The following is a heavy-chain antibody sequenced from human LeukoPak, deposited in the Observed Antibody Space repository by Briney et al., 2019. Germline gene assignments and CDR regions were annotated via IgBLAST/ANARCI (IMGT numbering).Heavy chain of an antibody. J-gene: IGHJ4*02. CDR3: AKDSPAPNSPNPYYAPQIPYFDY. Sequence: GGSLRLSCAASGFTFSSYAMSWVRQAPGKGLEWVSAISGSGGSTYYADSVKGRFTISRDNSKNTLYPQMNSLRAEDTAVYYCAKDSPAPNSPNPYYAPQIPYFDYWGQGTLVTVSS. CDR2: ISGSGGST. V-gene: IGHV3-23*01. D-gene: IGHD2-2*01. CDR1: GFTFSSYA.